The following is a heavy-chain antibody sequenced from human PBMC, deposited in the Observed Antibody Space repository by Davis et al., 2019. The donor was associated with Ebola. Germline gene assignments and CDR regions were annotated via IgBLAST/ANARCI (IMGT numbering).Heavy chain of an antibody. CDR3: ARLSLIGGYYTDYYYMDV. J-gene: IGHJ6*03. D-gene: IGHD3-3*01. CDR1: GYSFTSYW. V-gene: IGHV5-51*01. CDR2: IYPGDSDT. Sequence: GESLKISCKGSGYSFTSYWIGWVRQMPGKGLEWMGIIYPGDSDTRYSPSFQGQVTISADKSISTAYLQWSSLKASDTAMYYCARLSLIGGYYTDYYYMDVWGKGTTVTVSS.